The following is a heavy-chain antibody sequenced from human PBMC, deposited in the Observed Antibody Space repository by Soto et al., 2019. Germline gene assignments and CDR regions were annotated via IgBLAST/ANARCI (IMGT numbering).Heavy chain of an antibody. D-gene: IGHD1-7*01. V-gene: IGHV4-30-4*01. J-gene: IGHJ6*02. Sequence: QVQLQESGPGLVKPSQTLSLTCTVSGGSISSGDYYWSWIRQPPGKGLEWIGYIYYSGSTYYNPSLKRRVTISVDTSKNQFSLKLSSVTAADTAVYYCAREGGITGTTYGMDVWGQGTTVTVSS. CDR1: GGSISSGDYY. CDR3: AREGGITGTTYGMDV. CDR2: IYYSGST.